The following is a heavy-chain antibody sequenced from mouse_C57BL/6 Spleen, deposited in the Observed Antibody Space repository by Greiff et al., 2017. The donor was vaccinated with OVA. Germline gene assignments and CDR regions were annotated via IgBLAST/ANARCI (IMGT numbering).Heavy chain of an antibody. D-gene: IGHD1-1*01. CDR1: GFTFSSYA. J-gene: IGHJ2*01. V-gene: IGHV5-4*03. Sequence: EVKLVESGGGLVKPGGSLKLSCAASGFTFSSYAMSWVRQTPEKRLEWVATISDGGSYTYSPDNVKGRFTISRDNAKNNLYLQMSHLKSEDTAMYYCARGGFSSLYYFDYWGQGTTLTVSS. CDR3: ARGGFSSLYYFDY. CDR2: ISDGGSYT.